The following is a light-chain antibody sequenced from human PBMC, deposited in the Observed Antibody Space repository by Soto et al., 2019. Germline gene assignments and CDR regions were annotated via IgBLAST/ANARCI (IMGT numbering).Light chain of an antibody. J-gene: IGLJ2*01. V-gene: IGLV2-14*03. CDR1: SSDVGGYNY. CDR2: DVS. Sequence: QAVVTQPASVSGSPGQSITISCTGTSSDVGGYNYVSWYQQHPGKAPKLMIYDVSSRPSGVSNRFSDSKSGNTASLTISGLQPEDEADYYCSSYTGSSTKLFGGGTKLTVL. CDR3: SSYTGSSTKL.